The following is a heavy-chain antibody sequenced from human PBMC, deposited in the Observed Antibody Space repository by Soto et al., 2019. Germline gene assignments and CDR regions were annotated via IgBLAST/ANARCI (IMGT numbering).Heavy chain of an antibody. J-gene: IGHJ5*02. D-gene: IGHD6-6*01. Sequence: PWESLKISCDGSGYTFINYWISWVRQMPGKGLEWIGRIDPSDSHINYSPAFRGHVTISADNSRVYLQWNSLKASDTASYYCARHTYSSSSWFDPWGPGTLVTVSS. CDR1: GYTFINYW. V-gene: IGHV5-10-1*01. CDR3: ARHTYSSSSWFDP. CDR2: IDPSDSHI.